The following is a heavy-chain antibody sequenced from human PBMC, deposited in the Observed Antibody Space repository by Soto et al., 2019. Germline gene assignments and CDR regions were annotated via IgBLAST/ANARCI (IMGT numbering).Heavy chain of an antibody. J-gene: IGHJ4*02. CDR2: IYYSGSS. D-gene: IGHD2-15*01. CDR1: GGSISGDYY. V-gene: IGHV4-30-4*08. CDR3: AGGGARWPGYFDS. Sequence: QVRLHESGPGLVKPSQTLSLTCSVSGGSISGDYYWSWIRQSPEKGLEWIGYIYYSGSSYSNPAPKSRLRMSLETSKNQFSLKLRSVTAADTAVYYCAGGGARWPGYFDSWGQGALVAVSS.